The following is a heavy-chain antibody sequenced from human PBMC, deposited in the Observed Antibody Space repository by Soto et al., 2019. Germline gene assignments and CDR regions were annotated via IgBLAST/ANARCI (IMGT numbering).Heavy chain of an antibody. V-gene: IGHV4-30-4*01. Sequence: QVQLQESGPGLVKPSQTLSVTCTVSGGSVSNGDYYWSWIRQPPGKGLEWIGYIYYSGSTYYNPSLNSRVTMSFDTSENQFSLELSSVTDADTAMYYCTTESSGSSPLHFDFWGQGTLVTVSS. CDR1: GGSVSNGDYY. D-gene: IGHD3-22*01. CDR3: TTESSGSSPLHFDF. CDR2: IYYSGST. J-gene: IGHJ4*02.